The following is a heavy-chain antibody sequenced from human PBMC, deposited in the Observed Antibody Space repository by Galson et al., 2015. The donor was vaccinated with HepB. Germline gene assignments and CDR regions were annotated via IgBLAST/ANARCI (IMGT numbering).Heavy chain of an antibody. Sequence: SVKVSCKASGYSFTSYGITWVRQAPGQGLEWVGWISPYNSKTNYIEKVQGRLTMTTETSTTTAYMELRSLTSDDTAVYYCARDVFGVAAPGNGVWTSGIDFWGQGTLVIVSS. CDR1: GYSFTSYG. CDR2: ISPYNSKT. CDR3: ARDVFGVAAPGNGVWTSGIDF. J-gene: IGHJ4*02. D-gene: IGHD6-13*01. V-gene: IGHV1-18*01.